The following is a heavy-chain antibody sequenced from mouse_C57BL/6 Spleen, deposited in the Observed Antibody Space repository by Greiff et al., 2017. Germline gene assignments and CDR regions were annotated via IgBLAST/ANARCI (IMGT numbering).Heavy chain of an antibody. J-gene: IGHJ2*01. CDR2: IDPANGTT. CDR1: GFNIKNTY. Sequence: VQLQQSVAELVRPGASVKLSCTASGFNIKNTYMHWVKQRPEQGLEWIGRIDPANGTTKYAPKFSGKATITADTSSNTAYLQVGSLTSEDTAICYCADSIYYDYDEGFDYWGQGTTLTVSS. CDR3: ADSIYYDYDEGFDY. D-gene: IGHD2-4*01. V-gene: IGHV14-3*01.